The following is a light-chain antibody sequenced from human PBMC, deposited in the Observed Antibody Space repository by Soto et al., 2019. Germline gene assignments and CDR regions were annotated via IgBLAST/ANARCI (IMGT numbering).Light chain of an antibody. J-gene: IGKJ5*01. V-gene: IGKV1-5*03. Sequence: DIQMTQSPSTLSASVGDRVTITCRASQSISSWVAWYQQKPGKGPKLLIYKASSLETGVPSRFSGSGSGTDFTLTISSLEPEDFAVYYCQQRSNWPPSFGQGTRLEIK. CDR2: KAS. CDR3: QQRSNWPPS. CDR1: QSISSW.